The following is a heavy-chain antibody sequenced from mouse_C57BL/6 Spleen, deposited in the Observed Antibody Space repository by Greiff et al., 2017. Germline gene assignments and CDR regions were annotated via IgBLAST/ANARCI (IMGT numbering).Heavy chain of an antibody. D-gene: IGHD1-1*01. CDR2: IDPNSGGT. CDR1: GYTFTSYW. CDR3: ARVPITTVVVRDYFDY. Sequence: VQLQQSGAELVKPGASVKLSCKASGYTFTSYWMHWVKQRPGRGLEWIGRIDPNSGGTKYNEKFKSKATLTVDKPSSTAYMQLSSLTSEDSAVYYCARVPITTVVVRDYFDYWGQGTTLTVSS. V-gene: IGHV1-72*01. J-gene: IGHJ2*01.